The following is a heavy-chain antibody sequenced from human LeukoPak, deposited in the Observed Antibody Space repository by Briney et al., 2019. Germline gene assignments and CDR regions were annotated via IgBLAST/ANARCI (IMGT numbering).Heavy chain of an antibody. J-gene: IGHJ4*02. Sequence: GGSLRLSCTASGFTFGDYLMSWFRQAPGKGLDGIGFISCVTTEYAASVICRFTSSRDDSTSIAYLQMNSLTTEDTAVYYCSRGSGWLSVYWGQGTLVTVSS. CDR3: SRGSGWLSVY. V-gene: IGHV3-49*03. CDR1: GFTFGDYL. CDR2: ISCVTT. D-gene: IGHD6-19*01.